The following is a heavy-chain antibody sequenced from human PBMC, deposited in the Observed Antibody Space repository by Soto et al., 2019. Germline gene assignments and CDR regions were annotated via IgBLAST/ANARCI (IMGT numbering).Heavy chain of an antibody. Sequence: LSLSCALCGCSISSYYWSWIRQPPGKGLEWIGYIYYSGSTNYNPSLKSRVTISVDTSKNQFSLKLSSVTAADTAVYYCARERYGNYDYWGQGTLVTVSS. CDR3: ARERYGNYDY. J-gene: IGHJ4*02. V-gene: IGHV4-59*01. CDR1: GCSISSYY. CDR2: IYYSGST. D-gene: IGHD4-17*01.